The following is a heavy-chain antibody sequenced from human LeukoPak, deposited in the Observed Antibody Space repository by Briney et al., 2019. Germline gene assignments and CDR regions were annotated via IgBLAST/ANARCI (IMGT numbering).Heavy chain of an antibody. Sequence: SETLSLTCTVSGGSISSYYWSWIRQPPGKGLEWIGGIHYSGNTYYNPSLKSRVTISVDASKNQFSLKLSSVTATDTAVYYCARLGAGPTYYDFWSGYSSFYFDYWGQGTLVTVSS. CDR2: IHYSGNT. CDR1: GGSISSYY. CDR3: ARLGAGPTYYDFWSGYSSFYFDY. D-gene: IGHD3-3*01. J-gene: IGHJ4*02. V-gene: IGHV4-39*01.